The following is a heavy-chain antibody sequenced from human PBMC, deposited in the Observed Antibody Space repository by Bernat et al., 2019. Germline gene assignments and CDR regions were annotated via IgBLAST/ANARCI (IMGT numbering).Heavy chain of an antibody. J-gene: IGHJ4*02. CDR3: AREVGEGSLDY. CDR2: IKQDGSEK. Sequence: EVQLVESGGGLVQPGGSLRLSCAASGFTFSSYWISWVRQAPGKGLEWVANIKQDGSEKYYVDSVKGRFTISRDNAKNSLYLQMNSLRAEDTAVYYCAREVGEGSLDYWGQGTLVTVSS. CDR1: GFTFSSYW. V-gene: IGHV3-7*01. D-gene: IGHD3-10*01.